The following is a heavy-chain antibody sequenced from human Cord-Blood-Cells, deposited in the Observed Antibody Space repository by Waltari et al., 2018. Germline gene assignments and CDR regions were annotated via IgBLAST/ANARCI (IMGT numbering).Heavy chain of an antibody. CDR1: GGSISSSRYY. D-gene: IGHD3-10*01. CDR2: IYYSGST. J-gene: IGHJ6*03. V-gene: IGHV4-39*07. Sequence: VSGGSISSSRYYWGWIRQPPGKGLEWIGSIYYSGSTYYNPSLKSRVTISVDTSKNQFSLKLSSVTAADTAVYYCASGSGSYFYSYYYMDVWGKGTTVTVSS. CDR3: ASGSGSYFYSYYYMDV.